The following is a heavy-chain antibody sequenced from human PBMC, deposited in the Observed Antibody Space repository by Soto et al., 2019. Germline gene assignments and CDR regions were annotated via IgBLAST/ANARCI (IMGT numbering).Heavy chain of an antibody. V-gene: IGHV1-8*01. Sequence: QVQLVQSGAEVKKPGASVKVSCKASGYTFTSYDINWVRQATGQGLEWMGRMNPNSGDTGLAQKFQGRITMTRNTSITTAYMELSSLRSEDTAVYYCARDGSKIDGYGVQLGYWGLGTVVTVSS. CDR2: MNPNSGDT. D-gene: IGHD4-17*01. CDR1: GYTFTSYD. CDR3: ARDGSKIDGYGVQLGY. J-gene: IGHJ4*02.